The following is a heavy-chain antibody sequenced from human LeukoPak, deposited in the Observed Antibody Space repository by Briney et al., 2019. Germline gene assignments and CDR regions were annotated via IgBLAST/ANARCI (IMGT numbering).Heavy chain of an antibody. CDR1: GYTFTSYY. CDR2: INPSGGST. D-gene: IGHD6-19*01. V-gene: IGHV1-46*01. Sequence: GASVKVSCKASGYTFTSYYMHWVRQAPGQGLEWMGIINPSGGSTSYAQKFQGRVTMTTDTSTSTAYMELRSLRSDDTAVYYCARDLRQQWLVYYYFDYWGQGTLVTVSS. J-gene: IGHJ4*02. CDR3: ARDLRQQWLVYYYFDY.